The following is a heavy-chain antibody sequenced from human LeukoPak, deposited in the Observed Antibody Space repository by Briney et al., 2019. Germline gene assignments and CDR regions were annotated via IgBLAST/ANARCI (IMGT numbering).Heavy chain of an antibody. CDR1: GYTFTGYY. D-gene: IGHD2-2*01. J-gene: IGHJ3*02. Sequence: ASLKVSCMASGYTFTGYYVHWVRQAPRQGLECMGWINPNSGGTNYAQKSQGSVTMTRDTSISTAYMELSRLRSDDRAVYYCARDLHCSSTICYGAFDIWGQGTMVTVSS. CDR2: INPNSGGT. V-gene: IGHV1-2*02. CDR3: ARDLHCSSTICYGAFDI.